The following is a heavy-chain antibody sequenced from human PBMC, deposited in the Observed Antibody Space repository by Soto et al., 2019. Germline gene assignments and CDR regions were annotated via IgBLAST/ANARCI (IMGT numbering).Heavy chain of an antibody. CDR3: ARARVPTISKDAFDI. D-gene: IGHD2-2*01. CDR1: GYTFTAYY. J-gene: IGHJ3*02. V-gene: IGHV1-2*02. Sequence: QVQLGQSGADVKMPGASVEVSCKASGYTFTAYYVHWVRQAPGQGLEWMGWVNPSTGRTKYAQKFQGTVTMARATSVNTAFTEVARLTSDDTAVYYCARARVPTISKDAFDIWGQGTLVTVSS. CDR2: VNPSTGRT.